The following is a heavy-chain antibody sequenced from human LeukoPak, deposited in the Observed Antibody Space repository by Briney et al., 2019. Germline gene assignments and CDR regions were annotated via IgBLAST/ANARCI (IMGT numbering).Heavy chain of an antibody. D-gene: IGHD3-10*01. CDR3: AREDASGSYYRSLDY. Sequence: TGGSLRLSCAASGFTFSTYTMNWVRQAPGKGLEWVSSITISSRYIYYADSVKGRFTISRDNAKNSLFLHMNNLRAEDTAVYYCAREDASGSYYRSLDYWGQGTLVTVSS. CDR2: ITISSRYI. CDR1: GFTFSTYT. V-gene: IGHV3-21*01. J-gene: IGHJ4*02.